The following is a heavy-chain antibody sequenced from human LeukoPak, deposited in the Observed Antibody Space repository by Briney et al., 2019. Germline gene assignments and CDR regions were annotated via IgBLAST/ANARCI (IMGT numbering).Heavy chain of an antibody. CDR3: ARERVAAAKYYFDY. CDR2: ISSSGSTI. V-gene: IGHV3-48*03. CDR1: GFTFSSYE. Sequence: GGSLRLSCAASGFTFSSYEMNWVRQAPGKGLEWVSYISSSGSTIYYADSVKGRFTISRDNAKNSLYLQMNSLRAEDTAVYYCARERVAAAKYYFDYWGRGTLVTVSS. J-gene: IGHJ4*02. D-gene: IGHD6-13*01.